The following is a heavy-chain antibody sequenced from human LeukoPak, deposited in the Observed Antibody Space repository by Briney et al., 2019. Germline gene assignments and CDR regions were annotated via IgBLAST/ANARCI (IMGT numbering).Heavy chain of an antibody. D-gene: IGHD6-19*01. Sequence: ASVKVSCKASGYTFTGYYMHWVRQAPGQGLEWMGWINPNSGGTSYAQKFQGRVTMTRDTSISTAYMELSRLRSDDTAVYYCARDQPGYSSGWYTGGDFDYWGQGTLVTVSS. CDR1: GYTFTGYY. CDR2: INPNSGGT. V-gene: IGHV1-2*02. J-gene: IGHJ4*02. CDR3: ARDQPGYSSGWYTGGDFDY.